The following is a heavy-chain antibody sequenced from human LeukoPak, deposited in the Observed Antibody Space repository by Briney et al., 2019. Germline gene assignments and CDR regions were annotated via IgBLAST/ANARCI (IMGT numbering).Heavy chain of an antibody. CDR1: GGTFSSYA. V-gene: IGHV1-69*13. CDR2: IIPILGTA. D-gene: IGHD3-3*01. J-gene: IGHJ4*02. CDR3: ARGSQLRFLEWLPYGSFDY. Sequence: SVKVSCKASGGTFSSYAISWVRQAPGQGLEWMGGIIPILGTASDAQKFQGRVTITADESTSTAYMELSSLRSEDTAVYYCARGSQLRFLEWLPYGSFDYWGQGTLVTVSS.